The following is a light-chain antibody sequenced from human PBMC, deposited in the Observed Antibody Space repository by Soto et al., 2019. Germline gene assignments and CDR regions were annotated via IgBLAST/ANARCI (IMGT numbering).Light chain of an antibody. CDR2: YAS. V-gene: IGKV3-15*01. CDR3: QQYNEWPPIT. Sequence: EIMMTQSPATLSVSPGERATLSCWASQSVGNNLAWYQQKPGQPPRLLIYYASTRATDVPARFSGSGSGTEVTLTISSLQSEDCALYYCQQYNEWPPITFGQGTRLELK. J-gene: IGKJ5*01. CDR1: QSVGNN.